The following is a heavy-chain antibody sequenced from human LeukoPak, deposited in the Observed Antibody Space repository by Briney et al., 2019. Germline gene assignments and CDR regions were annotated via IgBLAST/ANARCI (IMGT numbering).Heavy chain of an antibody. CDR2: IYSGGTT. CDR1: GFSVSSNY. CDR3: ARGVRDSSGYLYYFDY. Sequence: GGSLRLSCAASGFSVSSNYMSWVRQAPGKGLEWVSVIYSGGTTSYADSVKGRFTLSRHISTNTLSLQMDRLRAEDTAVYYCARGVRDSSGYLYYFDYWGQGTLVTVSS. V-gene: IGHV3-53*04. J-gene: IGHJ4*02. D-gene: IGHD3-22*01.